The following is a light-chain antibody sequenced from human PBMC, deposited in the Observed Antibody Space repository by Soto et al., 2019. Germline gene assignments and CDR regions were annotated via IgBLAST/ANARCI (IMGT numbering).Light chain of an antibody. Sequence: IHGTHSPPILSDSIGDGDTLTCRASQTISSWLAWYQQKPGKAPKLLIYKASTLKSGVPSRFSGSGSGTEFTLTISSLQPDDFATYYCQHYNSYSEAFGQGTKVDI. CDR3: QHYNSYSEA. J-gene: IGKJ1*01. V-gene: IGKV1-5*03. CDR1: QTISSW. CDR2: KAS.